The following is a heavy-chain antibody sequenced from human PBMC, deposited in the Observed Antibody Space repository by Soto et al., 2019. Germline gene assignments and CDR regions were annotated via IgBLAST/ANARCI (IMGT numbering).Heavy chain of an antibody. V-gene: IGHV3-30*18. CDR3: AKDRETSLIDAFDI. D-gene: IGHD6-6*01. CDR2: ISYDGSNK. J-gene: IGHJ3*02. CDR1: GFTFSSYG. Sequence: GGSLRLSCAASGFTFSSYGMHWVRQAPGKGLEWVAVISYDGSNKYYADSVKGRFTISRDNSKNTLYLQMNSLRAEDTAVYYCAKDRETSLIDAFDIWGQGTMVTVSS.